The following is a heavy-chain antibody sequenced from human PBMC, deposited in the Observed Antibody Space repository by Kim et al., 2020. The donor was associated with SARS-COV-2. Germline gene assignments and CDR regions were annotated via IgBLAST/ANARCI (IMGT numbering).Heavy chain of an antibody. CDR1: GFTFSRYG. Sequence: GGSLRLSCAASGFTFSRYGLSWVRQAPGKGLEWVSGISASSGDTYYADSVQGRFTISIDNAKNALNLEMNSLRAEDTALYYCARVTTITAPFYDYWGRGTLVTVSS. J-gene: IGHJ4*02. CDR3: ARVTTITAPFYDY. CDR2: ISASSGDT. V-gene: IGHV3-23*01. D-gene: IGHD4-4*01.